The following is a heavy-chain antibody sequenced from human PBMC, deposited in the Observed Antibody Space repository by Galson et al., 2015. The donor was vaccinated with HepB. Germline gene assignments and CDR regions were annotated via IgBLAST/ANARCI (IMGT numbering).Heavy chain of an antibody. CDR2: ISSSGANT. CDR1: GFSFSSYA. Sequence: SLRLSCAASGFSFSSYAMSWVRQAPGKGLEWVSAISSSGANTYYADFVKGRFAISRDNSKHTLYLQMNSLRAEDTAVYYCAKVGQQLVRGLYYYYGMDVWGQGTTVTVSS. V-gene: IGHV3-23*01. J-gene: IGHJ6*02. D-gene: IGHD6-13*01. CDR3: AKVGQQLVRGLYYYYGMDV.